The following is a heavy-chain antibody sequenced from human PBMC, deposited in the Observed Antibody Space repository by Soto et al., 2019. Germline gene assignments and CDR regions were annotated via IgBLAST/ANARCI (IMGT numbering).Heavy chain of an antibody. CDR2: ITPIIGII. CDR1: GGTFSTYT. V-gene: IGHV1-69*08. Sequence: QVQLVQSGAEVKKPGSSVKVSCKASGGTFSTYTITWVRQAPGQGLEWMGRITPIIGIINYAQKFQGRVTISADKFTGTAYMELTGLSSDDTAVYYCAGDPDSHYNDSHASSYPWGQGTLVTVSS. J-gene: IGHJ5*02. D-gene: IGHD4-4*01. CDR3: AGDPDSHYNDSHASSYP.